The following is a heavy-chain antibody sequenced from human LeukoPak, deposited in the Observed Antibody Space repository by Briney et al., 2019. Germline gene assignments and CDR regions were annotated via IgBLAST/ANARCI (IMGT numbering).Heavy chain of an antibody. J-gene: IGHJ4*02. V-gene: IGHV3-74*01. CDR1: GFTFSSNF. Sequence: GGSLRLSCAASGFTFSSNFMHWGRQAPGEGLVWVSRINSDGIRTNYADSVKGRFTISRDNAKSTLYLQMNSLRAEDTAVYYCVRRGYCTDGVCYGMDYWGQGTLVTVSS. CDR2: INSDGIRT. CDR3: VRRGYCTDGVCYGMDY. D-gene: IGHD2-8*01.